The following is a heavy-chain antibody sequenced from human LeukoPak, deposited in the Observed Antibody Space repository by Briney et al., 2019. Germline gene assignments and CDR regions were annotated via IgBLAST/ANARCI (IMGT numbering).Heavy chain of an antibody. Sequence: ASVKVSCKASGYTFTSYDINWVRQATGQGLEWMGWMNPNSGNTAYAQKFQGRVTITRNTSISTAYMELSSLRSEDTAVYYCAREDYSDSGSNDYWGQGTLVTVSS. D-gene: IGHD3-22*01. CDR1: GYTFTSYD. CDR2: MNPNSGNT. CDR3: AREDYSDSGSNDY. J-gene: IGHJ4*02. V-gene: IGHV1-8*03.